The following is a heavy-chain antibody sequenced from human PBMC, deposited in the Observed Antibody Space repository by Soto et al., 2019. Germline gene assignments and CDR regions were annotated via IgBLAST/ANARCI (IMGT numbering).Heavy chain of an antibody. CDR3: AKWSNGGRVY. CDR1: GFTFVTYG. V-gene: IGHV3-30*18. D-gene: IGHD3-3*01. Sequence: GGSLSRSCAASGFTFVTYGMHWVRQAPGKGLEWVAGISYDGSNKYYADSVKGRFTISRDNSKNTLYLQMNSLRAEDTAVYYCAKWSNGGRVYWGQGTLVTVAS. J-gene: IGHJ4*02. CDR2: ISYDGSNK.